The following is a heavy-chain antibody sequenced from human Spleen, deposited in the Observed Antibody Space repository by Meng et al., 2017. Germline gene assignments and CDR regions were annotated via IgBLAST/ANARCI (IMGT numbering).Heavy chain of an antibody. CDR2: ISSDGSTT. J-gene: IGHJ3*02. V-gene: IGHV3-74*01. CDR3: ARALGQLLIGFDI. D-gene: IGHD3-16*01. CDR1: GFTFSDYW. Sequence: GESLKISCAASGFTFSDYWMYWVRQAPGKGLVWVSRISSDGSTTHYAESVKGRFTISRENAKNTLYLQVNSLRAEDTAVYYCARALGQLLIGFDIWGQGTMVTVSS.